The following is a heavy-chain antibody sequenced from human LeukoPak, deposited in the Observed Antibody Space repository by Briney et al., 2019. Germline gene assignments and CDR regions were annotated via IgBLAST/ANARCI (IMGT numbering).Heavy chain of an antibody. CDR2: VNPSGST. CDR3: ARGVKQLGRFYFYVDV. Sequence: PSETLSLTCVVSDESLSGYSWNWIRQPPGKGLECIGEVNPSGSTNYNPSLQSRVTISVDRSKNHFSLSLTSVTAADTAVYYCARGVKQLGRFYFYVDVWGKGTTVIVSS. D-gene: IGHD1-1*01. V-gene: IGHV4-34*01. CDR1: DESLSGYS. J-gene: IGHJ6*03.